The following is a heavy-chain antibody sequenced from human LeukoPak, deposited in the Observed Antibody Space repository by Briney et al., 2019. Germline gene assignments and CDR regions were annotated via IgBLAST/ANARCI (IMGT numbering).Heavy chain of an antibody. V-gene: IGHV3-9*01. D-gene: IGHD3-3*01. Sequence: PGRSLRLSCAASGFTFDDYAMHWVRQAPGKGLEWVSGISWNSGSIGYADSVKGRFTISRDNAKNSLYLQMNSLRAEDTALYYCAKDLDGVDSPPAWGQGTLVTVSS. CDR3: AKDLDGVDSPPA. CDR2: ISWNSGSI. J-gene: IGHJ5*02. CDR1: GFTFDDYA.